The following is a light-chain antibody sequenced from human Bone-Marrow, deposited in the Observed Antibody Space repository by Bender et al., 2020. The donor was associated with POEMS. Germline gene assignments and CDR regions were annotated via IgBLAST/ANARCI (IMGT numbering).Light chain of an antibody. CDR3: VAWDASLNGWV. J-gene: IGLJ3*02. Sequence: QTALTQPASVSESPGQSVTISCTGASSDIGYSDHVSWYQQLPGTAPRLLIYTNNERPSGVPDRFSGSKSGTSASLAITGLQSDDEAIYFCVAWDASLNGWVFGGGTKLTVL. V-gene: IGLV1-47*02. CDR2: TNN. CDR1: SSDIGYSDH.